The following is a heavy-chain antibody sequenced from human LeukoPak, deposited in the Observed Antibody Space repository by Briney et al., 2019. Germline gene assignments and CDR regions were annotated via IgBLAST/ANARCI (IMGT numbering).Heavy chain of an antibody. CDR1: GFTFNNYA. Sequence: GGSLRLSCAASGFTFNNYALSWVRQAPGKGLKWISAISGSGGSTYYADSVKGRFTISRDNSKNTLYLQMNSLRAEDTAVYYCAKAPSGSGGSNDYWGQGTLVTVSS. V-gene: IGHV3-23*01. D-gene: IGHD2-15*01. CDR3: AKAPSGSGGSNDY. J-gene: IGHJ4*02. CDR2: ISGSGGST.